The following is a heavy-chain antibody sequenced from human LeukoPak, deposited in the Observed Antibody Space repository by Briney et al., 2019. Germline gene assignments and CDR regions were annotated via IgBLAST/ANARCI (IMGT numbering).Heavy chain of an antibody. V-gene: IGHV4-34*01. D-gene: IGHD3-22*01. Sequence: KPSETLSLTCAVCGESFSGYYWSWIRHPPGKGLVWIGEFNHSGCTNYNPSLKSRVTISVDTPKNQFSLKLSSVTAAEAAVYYCASGNDYYDSSGFDEWGQGTLVTVSS. CDR2: FNHSGCT. CDR1: GESFSGYY. J-gene: IGHJ4*02. CDR3: ASGNDYYDSSGFDE.